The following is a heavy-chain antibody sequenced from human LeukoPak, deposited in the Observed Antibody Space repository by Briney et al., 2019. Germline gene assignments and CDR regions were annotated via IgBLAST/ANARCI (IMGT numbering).Heavy chain of an antibody. J-gene: IGHJ4*02. CDR3: AIRPTAHSSALFDY. D-gene: IGHD6-19*01. CDR2: ISGSGGST. Sequence: PGGSLRLSCAASGFTFSSYATSWVRQAPGKGLEWVSAISGSGGSTYYADSVKGRFTISRDNSKNTLYLQMNSLRAEDTAVYYCAIRPTAHSSALFDYWGQGTLVTVSS. CDR1: GFTFSSYA. V-gene: IGHV3-23*01.